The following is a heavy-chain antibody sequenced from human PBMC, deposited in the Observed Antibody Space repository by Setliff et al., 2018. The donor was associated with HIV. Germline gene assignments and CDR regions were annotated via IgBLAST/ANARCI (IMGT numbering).Heavy chain of an antibody. CDR1: GYTFTGYY. CDR3: ARDYRTTDILSSGYMDV. D-gene: IGHD3-9*01. CDR2: INPNMGSK. V-gene: IGHV1-2*06. Sequence: ASVKVSCKASGYTFTGYYIHWVRQAPGQGLQWMGRINPNMGSKNYAQNFQGRATMTRDTSVNTAFMELSNLRSDDTAVYYCARDYRTTDILSSGYMDVWGKGTTVTVSS. J-gene: IGHJ6*03.